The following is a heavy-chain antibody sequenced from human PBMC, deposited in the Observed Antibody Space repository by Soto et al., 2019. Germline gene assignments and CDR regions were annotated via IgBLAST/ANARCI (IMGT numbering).Heavy chain of an antibody. CDR3: ARVFTGANDY. CDR2: IYYSGST. D-gene: IGHD3-10*01. V-gene: IGHV4-59*01. J-gene: IGHJ4*02. Sequence: SETLSLTCTVSGGSISSYYWSWIRQPPGKGLEWIGYIYYSGSTNYNPSLKSRVTISVDTSKNQFSLKLSSVTAADTAVYYCARVFTGANDYWGQGTLVTVSS. CDR1: GGSISSYY.